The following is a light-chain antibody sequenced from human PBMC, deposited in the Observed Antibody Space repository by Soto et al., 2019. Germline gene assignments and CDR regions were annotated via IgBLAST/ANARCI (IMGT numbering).Light chain of an antibody. J-gene: IGLJ1*01. CDR3: CSYAGSYTYV. V-gene: IGLV2-11*01. CDR2: DVS. Sequence: QSVLTQPRSVSVSPGQSVTISCTGTSSDVGGYNFVSWYQQHPGKAPKLMIYDVSKRPSGVPDRFSGSKSGNTASLTISGLQAEDEPDYYCCSYAGSYTYVFGTGTKLTVL. CDR1: SSDVGGYNF.